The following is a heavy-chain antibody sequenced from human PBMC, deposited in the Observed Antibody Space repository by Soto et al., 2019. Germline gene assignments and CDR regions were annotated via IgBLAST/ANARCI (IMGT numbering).Heavy chain of an antibody. J-gene: IGHJ6*03. V-gene: IGHV1-69*02. D-gene: IGHD2-2*01. Sequence: QVQLVQSGAEVKKPGSSVKVSCKASGGTFSSYTISWVRPAPGQGLEWMGRIIPILGIANYAQKFKGRVTSTADKPTSTAYMELGSLRSDDTAVYYCARDAGYYYYYMDLWGKGTTGTVSS. CDR3: ARDAGYYYYYMDL. CDR2: IIPILGIA. CDR1: GGTFSSYT.